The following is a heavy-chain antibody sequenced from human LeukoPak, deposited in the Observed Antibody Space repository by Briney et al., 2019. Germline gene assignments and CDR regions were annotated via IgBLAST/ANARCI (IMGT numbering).Heavy chain of an antibody. CDR3: ARGMWLGTGYYFDY. Sequence: YPGGSLRLSCAASGFTFSSYWMSWVRQAPGKGLEWVANIKQDGSEKYYVDSVKGRFTISRDNAKNSLYLQMNSLRAEDTAVYYCARGMWLGTGYYFDYWGQGTLVTVSS. CDR2: IKQDGSEK. J-gene: IGHJ4*02. CDR1: GFTFSSYW. V-gene: IGHV3-7*01. D-gene: IGHD3-22*01.